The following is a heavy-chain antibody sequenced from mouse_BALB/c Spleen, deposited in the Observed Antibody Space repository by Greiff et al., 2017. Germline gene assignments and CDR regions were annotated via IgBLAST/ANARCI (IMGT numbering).Heavy chain of an antibody. CDR2: IYPGDGDT. Sequence: QVQLQQPGAELVKPGASVKLSCKASGYTFTSYWMQWVKQRPGQGLEWIGAIYPGDGDTRYTQKFKGKATLTADKSSSTAYMQLSSLASEDSAVYYCARFGNYVFDYWGQGTTLTVSS. CDR1: GYTFTSYW. D-gene: IGHD2-1*01. CDR3: ARFGNYVFDY. J-gene: IGHJ2*01. V-gene: IGHV1-87*01.